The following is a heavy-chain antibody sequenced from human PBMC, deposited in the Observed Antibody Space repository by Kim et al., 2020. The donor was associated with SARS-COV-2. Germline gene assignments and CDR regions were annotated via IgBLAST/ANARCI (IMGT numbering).Heavy chain of an antibody. CDR1: GGTFSSYA. J-gene: IGHJ5*02. Sequence: SVKVSCKASGGTFSSYAISWVRQAPGQGLEWMGGIIPIFGTANYAQKFQGRVTITADESTSTAYMELSSLRSEDTAVYYCARDHALYDILTGWGLDPWGQGTLVTVSS. V-gene: IGHV1-69*13. CDR3: ARDHALYDILTGWGLDP. CDR2: IIPIFGTA. D-gene: IGHD3-9*01.